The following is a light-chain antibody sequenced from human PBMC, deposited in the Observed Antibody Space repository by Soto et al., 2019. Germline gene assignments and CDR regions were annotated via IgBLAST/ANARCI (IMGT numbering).Light chain of an antibody. CDR3: SSYTTTTTRLV. CDR1: SSDVGGYDF. CDR2: EVS. V-gene: IGLV2-14*01. Sequence: QAVVTQPASVSGSPGQSITISCTGTSSDVGGYDFVSWYRHHPGKAPKLIISEVSNRPSGVSNRFSGSKSGNTASLTISGLQAEDEADYYCSSYTTTTTRLVFGGGTKLTVL. J-gene: IGLJ3*02.